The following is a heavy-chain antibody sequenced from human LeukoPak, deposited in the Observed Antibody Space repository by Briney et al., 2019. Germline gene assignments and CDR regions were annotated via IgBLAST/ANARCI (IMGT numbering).Heavy chain of an antibody. CDR1: GFTFSSYG. D-gene: IGHD4-17*01. CDR3: AKAEGGDYEGVSDY. CDR2: ISYDGSNK. J-gene: IGHJ4*02. V-gene: IGHV3-30*18. Sequence: GGSLRLSCAASGFTFSSYGMHWVRQAPGRGVAGVAVISYDGSNKYYADSVKGRFTISRDNSKNTLYLQMNSLRAEDTAVYYCAKAEGGDYEGVSDYWGQGTLVTVSS.